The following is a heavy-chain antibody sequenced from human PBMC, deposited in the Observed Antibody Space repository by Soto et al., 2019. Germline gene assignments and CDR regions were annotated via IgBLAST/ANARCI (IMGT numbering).Heavy chain of an antibody. CDR2: INPSGGIT. D-gene: IGHD6-13*01. CDR3: ARALPGIAAAGTGSEYYYYYMDV. Sequence: TNYYMHLVRQAPGQGLEWMGIINPSGGITTYAQKFQGRVIITRDTSTSTAYMELSSLRSEDTAVYYCARALPGIAAAGTGSEYYYYYMDVWGKGTTVTVSS. J-gene: IGHJ6*03. CDR1: TNYY. V-gene: IGHV1-46*01.